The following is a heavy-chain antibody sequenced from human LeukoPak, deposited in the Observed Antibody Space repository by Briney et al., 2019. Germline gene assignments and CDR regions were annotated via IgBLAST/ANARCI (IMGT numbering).Heavy chain of an antibody. V-gene: IGHV3-23*01. D-gene: IGHD2-15*01. J-gene: IGHJ4*02. CDR2: ISGSGGDT. Sequence: GGSLRLSCTASGLTFSNYSMSWVRHAPGTGLQWVSAISGSGGDTYHADSVKGRFTISRDKSKNTVVLQMNSLRVDDMGVYYCARQIGYCSGGSCYFDNWGQGTLVTVSS. CDR3: ARQIGYCSGGSCYFDN. CDR1: GLTFSNYS.